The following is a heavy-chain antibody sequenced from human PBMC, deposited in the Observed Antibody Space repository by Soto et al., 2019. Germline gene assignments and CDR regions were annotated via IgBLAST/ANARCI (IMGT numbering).Heavy chain of an antibody. J-gene: IGHJ4*02. Sequence: PSETLSLTCAVSGGSISSGGYSWSWIRQPPGKGLEWIGYIYHSGSTYYNPSLKSRVTISVDRSKNQFSLKLSPVTAADTAVYYCARAGSYRGIDYWGQGTLVTVSS. CDR2: IYHSGST. CDR1: GGSISSGGYS. V-gene: IGHV4-30-2*01. CDR3: ARAGSYRGIDY. D-gene: IGHD3-16*02.